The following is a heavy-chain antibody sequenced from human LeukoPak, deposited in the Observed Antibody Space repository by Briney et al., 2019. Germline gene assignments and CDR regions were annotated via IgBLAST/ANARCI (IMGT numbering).Heavy chain of an antibody. V-gene: IGHV3-7*01. D-gene: IGHD6-13*01. CDR1: GFTFSSYW. CDR2: IKEDGSEK. CDR3: ARVGSSWYVVDP. Sequence: GGSLRLSCAASGFTFSSYWMTWVRQAPGKGLEWVANIKEDGSEKYYVDSVKGRFTISRDNAKNSPYLQMNSLRAEDTAVYYCARVGSSWYVVDPWGQGTLVTVSS. J-gene: IGHJ5*02.